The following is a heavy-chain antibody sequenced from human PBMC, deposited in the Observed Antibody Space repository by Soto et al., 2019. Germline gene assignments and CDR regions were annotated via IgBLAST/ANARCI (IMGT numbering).Heavy chain of an antibody. CDR2: ISGSGGST. V-gene: IGHV3-23*01. Sequence: GGSLRLSCAASGFTFSSYAMSWVRQAPGKGLEWVSAISGSGGSTYYADSVKGRFTISRDNSKNTLYLQMNSLRAEDTAVYYCAVNSGYDYGYYYRMDVWGQGTTVTVSS. CDR3: AVNSGYDYGYYYRMDV. CDR1: GFTFSSYA. D-gene: IGHD5-12*01. J-gene: IGHJ6*02.